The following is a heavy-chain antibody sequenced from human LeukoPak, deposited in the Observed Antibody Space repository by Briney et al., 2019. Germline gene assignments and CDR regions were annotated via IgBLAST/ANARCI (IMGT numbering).Heavy chain of an antibody. CDR3: AKDRGYRSDYGGTDY. D-gene: IGHD4-23*01. V-gene: IGHV3-23*01. Sequence: GGSLRLSCAASGFTFSSYAMSWVRQAPGKGLEWVSAISGSGGSTYYADSVKGRFTISRDNSKNTLYLQMKSLRAEDTAVYYCAKDRGYRSDYGGTDYWGQGTLVTVSS. CDR1: GFTFSSYA. CDR2: ISGSGGST. J-gene: IGHJ4*02.